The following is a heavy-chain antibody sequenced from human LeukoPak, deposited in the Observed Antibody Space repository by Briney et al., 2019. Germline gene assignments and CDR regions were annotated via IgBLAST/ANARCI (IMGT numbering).Heavy chain of an antibody. J-gene: IGHJ4*02. V-gene: IGHV3-23*01. CDR3: ASTYSSSWYDHDY. D-gene: IGHD6-13*01. CDR1: GFTFSSYA. Sequence: GGSLRLSCAASGFTFSSYAMSWVRQAPGKGLEWVSAISGSGGSTYYADSVKGRYTISRDNSKNTLYLQMNSLRAEHTAVYYCASTYSSSWYDHDYWGKGTLVTVSS. CDR2: ISGSGGST.